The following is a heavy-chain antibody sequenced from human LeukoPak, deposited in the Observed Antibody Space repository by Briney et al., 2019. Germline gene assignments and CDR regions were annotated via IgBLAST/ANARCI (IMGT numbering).Heavy chain of an antibody. J-gene: IGHJ4*02. Sequence: GGSLRLSCAASGFTFSSYWMNWVRQAPGKGLEWVANTKQDGSEKYYVDSVKGRFTISRDNAKNSLYLQMNSLRAEDTAVYYCAREGSYYDSSGYYSSFDYWGQGTLVTVSS. CDR3: AREGSYYDSSGYYSSFDY. V-gene: IGHV3-7*03. CDR1: GFTFSSYW. CDR2: TKQDGSEK. D-gene: IGHD3-22*01.